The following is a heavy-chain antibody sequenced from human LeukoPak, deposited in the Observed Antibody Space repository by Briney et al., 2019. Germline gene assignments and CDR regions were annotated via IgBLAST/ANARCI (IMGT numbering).Heavy chain of an antibody. CDR3: AREIELQWFGQSDY. J-gene: IGHJ4*02. D-gene: IGHD3-10*01. CDR1: GGSFSGYY. V-gene: IGHV4-34*01. CDR2: INHSGTT. Sequence: KASETLSLTCAVYGGSFSGYYWSWIRQPPGKGLEWIGEINHSGTTNYNPSLKSRVTISVDTSKNQFSLKLSSVTAADTAVYYCAREIELQWFGQSDYWSQGTLVTVSS.